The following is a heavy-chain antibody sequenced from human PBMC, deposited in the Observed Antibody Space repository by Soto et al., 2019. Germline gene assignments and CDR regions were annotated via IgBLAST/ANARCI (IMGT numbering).Heavy chain of an antibody. J-gene: IGHJ6*02. CDR3: ASETRYYYYGMDV. Sequence: SETLSLTCTVSGGSISSSSYYWGWIRQPPGKGLEWIGSIYYSGSTYYNPSLKSRVTISVDTSKNQFSLKLSSVTAADTAVYYCASETRYYYYGMDVWGQGTTVTVSS. V-gene: IGHV4-39*01. CDR1: GGSISSSSYY. CDR2: IYYSGST.